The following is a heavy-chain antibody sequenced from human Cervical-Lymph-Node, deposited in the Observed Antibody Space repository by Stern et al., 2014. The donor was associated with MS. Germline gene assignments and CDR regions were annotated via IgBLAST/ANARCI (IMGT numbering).Heavy chain of an antibody. CDR1: GYNFPSYW. CDR2: IYPGDSDT. J-gene: IGHJ4*02. Sequence: VQLVQSGAEVKKPGEPLKISCKGSGYNFPSYWIGWVRQMPGKGLEWMASIYPGDSDTTYNPSFQGQVTISADKSISTAYLHWSGLKASDSAIYFCARGLWSLDSWGQGTLVTVSS. V-gene: IGHV5-51*01. D-gene: IGHD2-21*01. CDR3: ARGLWSLDS.